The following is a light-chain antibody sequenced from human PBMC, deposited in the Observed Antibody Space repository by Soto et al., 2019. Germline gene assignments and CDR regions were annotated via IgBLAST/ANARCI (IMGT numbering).Light chain of an antibody. V-gene: IGKV3-20*01. J-gene: IGKJ2*01. CDR3: QHYDNWPFT. CDR1: QSVSSYY. CDR2: GAS. Sequence: EIVLTQSPGTLSLSPGERATLSCRASQSVSSYYLAWYQQKPGQAPRLLISGASSRATGIPDKFSGSGSGTDFTLTISRLEPEDFAIYYCQHYDNWPFTFGQGTKLEI.